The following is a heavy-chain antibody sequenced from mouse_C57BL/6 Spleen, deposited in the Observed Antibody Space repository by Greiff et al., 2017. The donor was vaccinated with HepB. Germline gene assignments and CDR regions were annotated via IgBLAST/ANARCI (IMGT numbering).Heavy chain of an antibody. Sequence: VKLMESGPELVKPGASVKISCKASGYAFSSSWMNWVKQRPGKGLEWIGRIYPGDGDTNYNGKFKGKATLTADKSSSTAYMQLSSLTSEDSAVYFCARGNYDDWFAYWGQGTLVTVSA. V-gene: IGHV1-82*01. CDR2: IYPGDGDT. CDR3: ARGNYDDWFAY. CDR1: GYAFSSSW. D-gene: IGHD2-4*01. J-gene: IGHJ3*01.